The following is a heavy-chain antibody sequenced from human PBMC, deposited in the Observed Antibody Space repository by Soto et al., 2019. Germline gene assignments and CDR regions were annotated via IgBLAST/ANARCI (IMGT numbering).Heavy chain of an antibody. CDR2: VYYTGST. V-gene: IGHV4-61*01. Sequence: SETLSLTCTVSGGSVSSASYYWSWIRQPPGKGLEWIGYVYYTGSTNYNPSLKSRVTISVDTSKNQFSLKLTSVTAADTAMYYCPRAWEHLHFDYWGQGTLVTVSS. J-gene: IGHJ4*02. D-gene: IGHD1-26*01. CDR3: PRAWEHLHFDY. CDR1: GGSVSSASYY.